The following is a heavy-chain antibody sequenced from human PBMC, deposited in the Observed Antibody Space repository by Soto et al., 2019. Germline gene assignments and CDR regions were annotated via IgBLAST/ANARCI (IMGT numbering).Heavy chain of an antibody. D-gene: IGHD3-22*01. CDR3: ARYYYDSSGYDGMDV. J-gene: IGHJ6*02. V-gene: IGHV3-48*02. Sequence: EVQLVESGGGLVQPGGSLRLSCAAFGFKISSSSMNWVRQAPGRGLEWVAYISDSGSNTLYADSVQGRFTVSRDTAKNSLYMQMSGLRDAVRAVYYCARYYYDSSGYDGMDVWGQGTTVTVSS. CDR2: ISDSGSNT. CDR1: GFKISSSS.